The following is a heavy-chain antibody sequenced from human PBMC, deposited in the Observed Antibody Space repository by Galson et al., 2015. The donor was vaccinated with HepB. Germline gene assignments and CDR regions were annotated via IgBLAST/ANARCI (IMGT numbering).Heavy chain of an antibody. J-gene: IGHJ3*02. V-gene: IGHV3-23*01. CDR1: GLTFSSYA. Sequence: SLRLSCAASGLTFSSYAMGWVRQAPGKGLEWVSAISSSGGSRHYVDSVKGRFTISRDNSKNTLYLQMNSLRAEDTAVYYCAKGDYYDSSGYYIPGAFDIWGQGTMVTVSS. D-gene: IGHD3-22*01. CDR3: AKGDYYDSSGYYIPGAFDI. CDR2: ISSSGGSR.